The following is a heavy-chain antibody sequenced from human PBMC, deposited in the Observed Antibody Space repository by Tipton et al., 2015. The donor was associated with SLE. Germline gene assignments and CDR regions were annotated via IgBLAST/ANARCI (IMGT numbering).Heavy chain of an antibody. CDR3: ARIGYSKDDV. V-gene: IGHV4-4*02. J-gene: IGHJ6*02. CDR2: INHSGST. D-gene: IGHD4-11*01. CDR1: GGSISSSYY. Sequence: TLSLTCTVSGGSISSSYYWSWIRQPAGKGLEWIGEINHSGSTNYNPSLKSRVTISVDTSKNQFSLKLSSVTAADTAFYYCARIGYSKDDVWGQGTTVTVSS.